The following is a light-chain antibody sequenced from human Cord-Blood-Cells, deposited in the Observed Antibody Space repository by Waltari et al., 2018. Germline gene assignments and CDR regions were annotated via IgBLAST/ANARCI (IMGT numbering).Light chain of an antibody. J-gene: IGKJ3*01. V-gene: IGKV2-28*01. CDR2: LGS. Sequence: DMVMTHSPPSLPVPPGEPASISCRSSQSLLHINGNNYLDWYLQKQGQSPQLLIYLGSNRASGVPERFSGSGSGTDFTLKISRVEAEDVGVYYCKQALQTPLTFGPGTKVDIK. CDR1: QSLLHINGNNY. CDR3: KQALQTPLT.